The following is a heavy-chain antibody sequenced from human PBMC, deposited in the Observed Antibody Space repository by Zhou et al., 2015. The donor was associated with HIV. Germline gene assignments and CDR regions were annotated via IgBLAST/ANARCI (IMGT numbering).Heavy chain of an antibody. J-gene: IGHJ3*02. CDR1: GGTFSSYA. CDR2: IIPIFGTA. D-gene: IGHD5-24*01. V-gene: IGHV1-69*12. CDR3: ASEGVPLQGGYNFMGQAFDI. Sequence: QVQLVQSGAEVKKPGSSVKVSCKASGGTFSSYAISWVRQAPGQGLEWMGGIIPIFGTANYAQKFQGRVTITADESTSTAYMELSSLRSEDTAVYYCASEGVPLQGGYNFMGQAFDIWGQGTMVTVSS.